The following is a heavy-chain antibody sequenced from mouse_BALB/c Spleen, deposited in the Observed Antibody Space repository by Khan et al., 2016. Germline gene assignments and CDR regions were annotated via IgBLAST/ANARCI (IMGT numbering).Heavy chain of an antibody. CDR1: GFTFSDYY. D-gene: IGHD2-4*01. CDR3: AREGLRRGFAY. J-gene: IGHJ3*01. Sequence: ELVESGGGLVKPGGSLTLSCAASGFTFSDYYMYWVRQTPEKRLEWVATISDGGSYTYYPDSVKGRFTISRDNAKNNLYLQMSSLKSEDTAMYYCAREGLRRGFAYWGQGTLVTVSA. V-gene: IGHV5-4*02. CDR2: ISDGGSYT.